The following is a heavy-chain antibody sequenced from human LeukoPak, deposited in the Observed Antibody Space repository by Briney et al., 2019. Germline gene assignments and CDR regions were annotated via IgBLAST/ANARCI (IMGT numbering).Heavy chain of an antibody. J-gene: IGHJ4*02. Sequence: SETLSLTCAVYGGSFSGYYWSWIRQPPGKGLERIGEINHSGSTNYNPSLKSRVTISVDTSKNQFSLKLSSVTAADTAVYYCARGKYYYDSNFDYWGQGTLVTVSS. V-gene: IGHV4-34*01. CDR3: ARGKYYYDSNFDY. CDR1: GGSFSGYY. D-gene: IGHD3-22*01. CDR2: INHSGST.